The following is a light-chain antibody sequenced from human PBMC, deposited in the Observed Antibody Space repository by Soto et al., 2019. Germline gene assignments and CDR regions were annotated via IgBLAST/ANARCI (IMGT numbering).Light chain of an antibody. Sequence: EIVLIQSPATLSLSPGERATLSCRASQSVSSNLAWYQQKPGQAPRLLIYDTSSRATGIPARFSGSGSGTDFPLTISSLEPEDFAVYYWQKRTNWPLTFGGGTKVEIK. J-gene: IGKJ4*01. CDR2: DTS. CDR3: QKRTNWPLT. V-gene: IGKV3-11*01. CDR1: QSVSSN.